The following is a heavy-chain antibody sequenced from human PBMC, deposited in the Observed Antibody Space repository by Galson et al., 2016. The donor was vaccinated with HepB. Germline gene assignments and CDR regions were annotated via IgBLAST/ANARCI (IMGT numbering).Heavy chain of an antibody. J-gene: IGHJ4*02. CDR1: GFSFSSFW. D-gene: IGHD3-16*01. Sequence: SLRLSCAASGFSFSSFWMHWVRQVPGKGLVWVARINEYGSITDYADSVKGRFTISRDNSKNTLYLQMSSLRAEDTAVYFCARDVGGWGSYWGQGTLVTVSS. CDR2: INEYGSIT. V-gene: IGHV3-74*01. CDR3: ARDVGGWGSY.